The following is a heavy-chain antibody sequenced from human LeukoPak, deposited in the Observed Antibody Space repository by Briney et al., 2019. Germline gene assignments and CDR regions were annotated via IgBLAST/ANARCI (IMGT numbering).Heavy chain of an antibody. CDR2: IGSTGVNT. D-gene: IGHD4-17*01. CDR3: VKRGRQGDYAYDP. Sequence: PGESLRLSCSTSGFTFNNYAMHWVRQAPGKGLQFVSAIGSTGVNTYYADSVKGRFTTSRDNSKNTLYLQMSSLRTEDTAVYYCVKRGRQGDYAYDPWGQGTLVTVSS. V-gene: IGHV3-64D*06. CDR1: GFTFNNYA. J-gene: IGHJ5*02.